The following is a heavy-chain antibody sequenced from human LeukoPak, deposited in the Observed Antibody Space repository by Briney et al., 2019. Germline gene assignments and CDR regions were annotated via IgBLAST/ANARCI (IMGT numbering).Heavy chain of an antibody. CDR2: IYHSGSS. CDR1: GGSISSYY. J-gene: IGHJ5*02. CDR3: VGGYCTNGVCAAYWFDP. Sequence: SETLSLTCSVSGGSISSYYWSWIRQPPGKGLEWIGYIYHSGSSNYNPSLKSRVTISVDTSKNQFSLKLSSVTAADTAVYYCVGGYCTNGVCAAYWFDPGGQGTLVTVSS. D-gene: IGHD2-8*01. V-gene: IGHV4-59*01.